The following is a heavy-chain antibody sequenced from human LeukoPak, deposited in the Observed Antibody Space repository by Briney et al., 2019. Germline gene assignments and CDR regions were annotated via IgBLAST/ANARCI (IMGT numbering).Heavy chain of an antibody. D-gene: IGHD3-10*01. CDR3: ARVRRYYYGSGSLYYFDY. CDR1: GFTFSSYW. CDR2: INSDGSST. J-gene: IGHJ4*02. Sequence: GGSLRLSCAASGFTFSSYWMHWVRQAPGKGLVWVSRINSDGSSTSYADSVKGRFTISRDNAKNTLYLQMNSLRAEDTAVYYCARVRRYYYGSGSLYYFDYWGQGTLVTVSS. V-gene: IGHV3-74*01.